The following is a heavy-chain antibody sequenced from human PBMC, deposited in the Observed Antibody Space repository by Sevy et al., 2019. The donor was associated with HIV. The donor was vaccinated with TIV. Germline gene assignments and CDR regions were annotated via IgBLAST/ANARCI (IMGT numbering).Heavy chain of an antibody. CDR1: GFTFSSYT. CDR2: ISSSSSRL. D-gene: IGHD2-21*01. J-gene: IGHJ4*02. Sequence: GGSLRLSCAASGFTFSSYTMNWVRQAPGKGLEWVASISSSSSRLYYADSLKGRFTISRDNAKNLLFLQMNSLRAEDTAVYYCAREGITIPFDYWGQGTLVTVSS. V-gene: IGHV3-21*01. CDR3: AREGITIPFDY.